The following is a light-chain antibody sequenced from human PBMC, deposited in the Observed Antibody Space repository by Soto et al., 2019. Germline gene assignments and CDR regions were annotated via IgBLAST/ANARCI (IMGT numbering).Light chain of an antibody. CDR3: QQRGTTWT. Sequence: EILLTQSPATLSLSPGERATLSCRASQSVSSYLAWYQQKPGQAPRLLIYDASNRATGVPARFSGSGSGTDFTLTISSLEPEDFAVYYCQQRGTTWTFGQGTKVDIK. J-gene: IGKJ1*01. CDR1: QSVSSY. V-gene: IGKV3-11*01. CDR2: DAS.